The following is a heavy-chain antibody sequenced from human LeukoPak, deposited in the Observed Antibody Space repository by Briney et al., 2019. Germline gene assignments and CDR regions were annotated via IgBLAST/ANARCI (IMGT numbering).Heavy chain of an antibody. CDR1: GYTFTSYA. V-gene: IGHV7-4-1*02. Sequence: ASVKVSCKASGYTFTSYAMNWVRQAPGQGLEWMGWINTNTGNPTYAQGFTGRFVFSLDTSVSTAYLQISSLKAEDTAVYYCQASARHDSSGWYVYYFDYWGQGTLVTVSS. CDR3: QASARHDSSGWYVYYFDY. J-gene: IGHJ4*02. CDR2: INTNTGNP. D-gene: IGHD6-19*01.